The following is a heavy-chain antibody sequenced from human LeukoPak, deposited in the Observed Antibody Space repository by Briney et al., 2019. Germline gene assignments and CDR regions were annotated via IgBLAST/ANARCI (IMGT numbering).Heavy chain of an antibody. CDR3: ARLLPGGGKAFDI. CDR1: GGTFSSYT. V-gene: IGHV1-69*08. D-gene: IGHD4-23*01. CDR2: IIPILGTA. Sequence: SVKVSCKASGGTFSSYTISWVRQAPGQGLEWMGRIIPILGTANYAQKFQGRVTITADESTSTAYMELSSLRSEDTAVYYCARLLPGGGKAFDIWGQGTMVTVSS. J-gene: IGHJ3*02.